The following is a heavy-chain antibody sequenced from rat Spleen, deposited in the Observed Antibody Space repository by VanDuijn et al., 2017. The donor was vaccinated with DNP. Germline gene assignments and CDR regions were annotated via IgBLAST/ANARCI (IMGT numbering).Heavy chain of an antibody. J-gene: IGHJ4*01. Sequence: EVQLVESGGGLVQPGRSLKLSCVASGFTFSDYYMAWVRQAPTKGLEVVAYISYAGGSTYYGDSVKGRFTISRDNAKSTLYLQMNSLRSEDMATYYCAKDRGYDGYYAMDAWGQGTSVTVSS. CDR3: AKDRGYDGYYAMDA. CDR2: ISYAGGST. V-gene: IGHV5-22*01. CDR1: GFTFSDYY. D-gene: IGHD1-12*02.